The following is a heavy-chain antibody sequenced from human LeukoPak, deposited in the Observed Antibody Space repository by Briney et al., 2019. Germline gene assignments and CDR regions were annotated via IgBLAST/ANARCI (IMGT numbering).Heavy chain of an antibody. V-gene: IGHV3-43*02. J-gene: IGHJ4*02. CDR1: GPPIADFA. CDR2: ISGDGVST. Sequence: GGSLRLSCVASGPPIADFAMHWVRQAPGKGLEWVSLISGDGVSTFYADSVKGRFSISRDNSKSSLYLEMNSLRTEDAAMYYCAKESGKFDYWGQGTLVAVSS. CDR3: AKESGKFDY.